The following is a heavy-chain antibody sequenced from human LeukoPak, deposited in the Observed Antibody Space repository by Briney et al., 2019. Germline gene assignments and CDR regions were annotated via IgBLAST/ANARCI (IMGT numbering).Heavy chain of an antibody. CDR3: ARESSPGYSYGYPLAY. D-gene: IGHD5-18*01. V-gene: IGHV3-21*01. Sequence: GGSLRLSCAASGSTFSSYSMNWVRQAPGKGLEWVSSISSSSSYIYYADSVKGRFTIPRDNAKNSLYLQMNSLRADDTAVYYCARESSPGYSYGYPLAYWGQGTLVTVSS. J-gene: IGHJ4*02. CDR2: ISSSSSYI. CDR1: GSTFSSYS.